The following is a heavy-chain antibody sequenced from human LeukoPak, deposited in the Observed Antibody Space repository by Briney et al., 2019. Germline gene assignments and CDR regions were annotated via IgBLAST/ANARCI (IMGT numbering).Heavy chain of an antibody. D-gene: IGHD1-26*01. CDR3: ARDVLGATSYWYFDL. V-gene: IGHV4-61*01. CDR2: IYYSGST. J-gene: IGHJ2*01. CDR1: GVSVSSGSYH. Sequence: SETLSLTCSVSGVSVSSGSYHWSWIRQPPGKGLEWIGNIYYSGSTNYNPSLESRVTISLDTSKKQFSLKVIPVTAADTAVYYCARDVLGATSYWYFDLWGRGTLATVSS.